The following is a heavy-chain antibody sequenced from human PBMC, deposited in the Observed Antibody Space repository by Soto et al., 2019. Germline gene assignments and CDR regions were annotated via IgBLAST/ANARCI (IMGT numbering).Heavy chain of an antibody. V-gene: IGHV3-74*01. CDR2: INSDGSST. CDR1: GFTFSSYW. CDR3: ARATYDARSNLYYDILTGYISIGARNYYYYGMDV. D-gene: IGHD3-9*01. Sequence: GGSLRLSCAASGFTFSSYWMHWVRQAPGKGLVWVSRINSDGSSTSYADSVKGRFTISRDNAKNTLYLQMNSLRAEDTAVYYCARATYDARSNLYYDILTGYISIGARNYYYYGMDVWGQGTTVTVSS. J-gene: IGHJ6*02.